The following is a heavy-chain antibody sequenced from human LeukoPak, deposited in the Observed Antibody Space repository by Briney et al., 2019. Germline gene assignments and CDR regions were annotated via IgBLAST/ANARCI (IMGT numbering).Heavy chain of an antibody. CDR3: ARENPSGYYNRPIDY. CDR1: GASISSYY. J-gene: IGHJ4*02. V-gene: IGHV4-59*01. D-gene: IGHD3-22*01. CDR2: IYYSGSI. Sequence: SETLSLTCTVSGASISSYYWSWIRQPPGKGLEWIGDIYYSGSIKYNPSLKSRVTMSVDTSKNQFSLKLSPVTAADTAIYYCARENPSGYYNRPIDYWGQGTLVTVSS.